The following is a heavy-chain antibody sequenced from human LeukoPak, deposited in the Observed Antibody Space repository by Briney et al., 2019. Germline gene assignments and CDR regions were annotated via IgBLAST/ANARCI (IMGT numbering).Heavy chain of an antibody. D-gene: IGHD2-2*01. CDR1: GYTFTSYA. CDR3: ARTLYCSSTSCYVTAFDP. V-gene: IGHV1-69*13. CDR2: IIPIFGTA. Sequence: ASVKVSCKASGYTFTSYAISWVRQAPGQGLEWMGGIIPIFGTANYAQKFQGRVTITADESTSTAYMELSSLRSEDTAVYYCARTLYCSSTSCYVTAFDPWGQGTLVTVSS. J-gene: IGHJ5*02.